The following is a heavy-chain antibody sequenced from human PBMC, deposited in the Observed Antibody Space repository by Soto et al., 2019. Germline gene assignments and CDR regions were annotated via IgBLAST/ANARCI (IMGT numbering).Heavy chain of an antibody. V-gene: IGHV3-23*01. CDR2: ISGSGGST. CDR3: AKDRTITMIVVAKLVFDY. D-gene: IGHD3-22*01. Sequence: SLRLSCAASGFTFSSYAMSWVRQAPGKGLEWVSAISGSGGSTYYADSVKGRFTISRDNSKNTLYLQMNSLRAEDTAVYYCAKDRTITMIVVAKLVFDYWGQGTLVTVSS. J-gene: IGHJ4*02. CDR1: GFTFSSYA.